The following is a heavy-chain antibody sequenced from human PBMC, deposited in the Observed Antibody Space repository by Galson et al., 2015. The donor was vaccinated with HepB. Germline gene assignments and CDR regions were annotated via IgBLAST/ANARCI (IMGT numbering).Heavy chain of an antibody. CDR2: ISSSSSYI. V-gene: IGHV3-21*01. D-gene: IGHD1-26*01. CDR3: ARDGLEGATSFDY. CDR1: GFTFSTYS. Sequence: SLRLSCAASGFTFSTYSMNWVRQAPGKGLEWVSSISSSSSYIYYADSVKGRFTISRDNAKNSLYLQMNSLRAEDTAVYYCARDGLEGATSFDYWGQGTLVTVSS. J-gene: IGHJ4*02.